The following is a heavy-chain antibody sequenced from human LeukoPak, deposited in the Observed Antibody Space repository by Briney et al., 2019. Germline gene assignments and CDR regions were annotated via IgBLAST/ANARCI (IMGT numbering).Heavy chain of an antibody. Sequence: GGSLRLSCAVSGFTFSSYAMHWVRQAPGKGLEWVAVISYDGSNKYYADSVKGRFTISRDNSKNTLYLQMNSLRAEDTAVYYCAELVAATGYWGQGTLVTVSS. J-gene: IGHJ4*02. V-gene: IGHV3-30*04. CDR3: AELVAATGY. D-gene: IGHD2-15*01. CDR1: GFTFSSYA. CDR2: ISYDGSNK.